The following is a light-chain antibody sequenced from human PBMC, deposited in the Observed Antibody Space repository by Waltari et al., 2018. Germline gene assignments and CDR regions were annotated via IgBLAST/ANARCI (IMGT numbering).Light chain of an antibody. J-gene: IGKJ1*01. CDR3: QHYENLPVT. CDR1: QSVGKS. V-gene: IGKV3D-15*02. CDR2: DAS. Sequence: SCRASQSVGKSLAWYQQRPGQAPRLLIYDASTRATGTPGRFSGSGFGTDFSLAISSLEPEDFAVYFCQHYENLPVTFGQGTKVEI.